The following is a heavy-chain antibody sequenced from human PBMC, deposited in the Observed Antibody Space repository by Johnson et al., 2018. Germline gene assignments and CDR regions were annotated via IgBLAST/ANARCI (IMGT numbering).Heavy chain of an antibody. CDR3: ARGQWRVPGYQYYMDV. Sequence: EVQLVESGGCLVKPGGSLRLSCEASGFSFNVYSMTWVRQAPGKGLEWVSFIGAGSVHIHYADSVRGRFTISRDNAKNSLYLQMSALRVEDTAIYFCARGQWRVPGYQYYMDVWGKGTTVTVSS. D-gene: IGHD6-19*01. J-gene: IGHJ6*03. CDR1: GFSFNVYS. V-gene: IGHV3-21*06. CDR2: IGAGSVHI.